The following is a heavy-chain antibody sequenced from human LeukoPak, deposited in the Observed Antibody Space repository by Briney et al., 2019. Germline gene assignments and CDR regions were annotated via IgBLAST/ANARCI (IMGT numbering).Heavy chain of an antibody. Sequence: PGGSLRLSCAVSGFSVTNNYVSWVRQAPGKGLEWVSVFYVGGATYYADSVKGRFTISRDNSENTLYLQMKSLRAEDTAVYYCARGTVTTYYFDYWGQGSLVTVSS. CDR2: FYVGGAT. D-gene: IGHD4-17*01. V-gene: IGHV3-53*01. CDR3: ARGTVTTYYFDY. CDR1: GFSVTNNY. J-gene: IGHJ4*02.